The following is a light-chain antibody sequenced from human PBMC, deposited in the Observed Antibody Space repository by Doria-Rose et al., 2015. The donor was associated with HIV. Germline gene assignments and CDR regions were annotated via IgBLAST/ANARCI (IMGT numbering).Light chain of an antibody. V-gene: IGKV3-20*01. CDR1: QRVKSSY. J-gene: IGKJ5*01. CDR2: DAS. CDR3: QQYGTSRGT. Sequence: TQSPGTLSLSPGVRATLSCRASQRVKSSYLAWYQQKPGQAPRLLIYDASTSATGIPDRFSGSGSGTDFTLTISRLEPEDVAVYYCQQYGTSRGTFGQGTRLEIK.